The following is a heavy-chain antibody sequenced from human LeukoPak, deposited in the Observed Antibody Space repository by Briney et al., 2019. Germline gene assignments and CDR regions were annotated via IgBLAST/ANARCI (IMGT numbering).Heavy chain of an antibody. V-gene: IGHV4-34*01. D-gene: IGHD6-19*01. CDR1: GGSFSDYY. J-gene: IGHJ4*01. CDR3: ARAPKIAVPGAPPGKN. CDR2: INRSGST. Sequence: SETLSLTCAVYGGSFSDYYWSWIRQPPGKGLEWIGEINRSGSTNYNPSLESRVTISVDTSRNQFSLELTSVTAADTAVYYCARAPKIAVPGAPPGKNWGHGTLVTVS.